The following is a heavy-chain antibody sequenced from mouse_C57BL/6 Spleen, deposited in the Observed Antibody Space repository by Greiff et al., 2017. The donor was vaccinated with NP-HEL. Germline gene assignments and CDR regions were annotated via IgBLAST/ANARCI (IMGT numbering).Heavy chain of an antibody. CDR2: IYPGDGDT. J-gene: IGHJ3*01. Sequence: QVQLKQSGPELVKPGASVKISCKASGYAFSSSWMNWVKQRPGKGLEWIGRIYPGDGDTNYNGKFKGKATLTADKSSSTAYMQLSSLTSEDSAVYFCARRDYDSAWFAYWGQGTLVTVSA. CDR1: GYAFSSSW. CDR3: ARRDYDSAWFAY. D-gene: IGHD2-4*01. V-gene: IGHV1-82*01.